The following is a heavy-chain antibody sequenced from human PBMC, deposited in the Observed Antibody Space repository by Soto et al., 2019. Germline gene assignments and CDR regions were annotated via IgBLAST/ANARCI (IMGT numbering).Heavy chain of an antibody. J-gene: IGHJ6*02. CDR2: IRSKANSYAT. Sequence: EVQLVESGGGLVQPGGSLKLSCAASGFTFSGSAMHWVRQASGKGLEWVGRIRSKANSYATAYAASVKGRFTISRDDSKNRAYLQMNSLKTEDTAVYYCTRLVGGGAAAGTSGMDVWGQGTTVTVSS. D-gene: IGHD6-13*01. V-gene: IGHV3-73*02. CDR3: TRLVGGGAAAGTSGMDV. CDR1: GFTFSGSA.